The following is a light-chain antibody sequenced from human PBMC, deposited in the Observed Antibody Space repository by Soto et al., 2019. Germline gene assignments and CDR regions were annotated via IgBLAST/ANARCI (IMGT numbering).Light chain of an antibody. V-gene: IGKV3-20*01. CDR2: ATS. CDR1: QTVNSDY. Sequence: EIVLTQSPGTLSLSPGETATLSCRASQTVNSDYLAWFQQRPGQAPRLLIFATSRRATDIPDRFSGSGSGTDFTLAIRRLEPEDFAVYYCHQFGYSPRTFGQGIKVDIK. CDR3: HQFGYSPRT. J-gene: IGKJ1*01.